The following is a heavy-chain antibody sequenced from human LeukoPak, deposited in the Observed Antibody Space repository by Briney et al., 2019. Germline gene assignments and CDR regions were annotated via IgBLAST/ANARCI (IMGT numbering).Heavy chain of an antibody. J-gene: IGHJ4*02. D-gene: IGHD1-26*01. CDR2: VSTGSNYI. CDR1: GFTFSSYS. Sequence: GGSLRLSCTASGFTFSSYSLNWVRQAPGKGLEWVSSVSTGSNYIYYADSVKGRFTISRDNAKNSLYLQMNSLRAEDTAVYYCARRQWGYFDYWGQGTLVTVSS. CDR3: ARRQWGYFDY. V-gene: IGHV3-21*01.